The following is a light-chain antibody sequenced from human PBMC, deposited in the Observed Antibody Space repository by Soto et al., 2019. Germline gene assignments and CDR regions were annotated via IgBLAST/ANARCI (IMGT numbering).Light chain of an antibody. V-gene: IGKV3-20*01. CDR1: QSVSSSY. Sequence: EIALTQSPGTLSLSPGERATLSCRASQSVSSSYLAWYQQKPGQAPRLLIYGASSRATGIPDRFSGSGSGTDVTLTINRLEPEDFAVYYCQQYGSSPETFGQGTKVEIK. J-gene: IGKJ1*01. CDR3: QQYGSSPET. CDR2: GAS.